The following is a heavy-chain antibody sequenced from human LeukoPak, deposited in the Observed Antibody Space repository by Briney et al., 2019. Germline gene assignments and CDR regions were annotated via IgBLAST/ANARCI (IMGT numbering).Heavy chain of an antibody. D-gene: IGHD3-22*01. CDR1: GFTFSSYA. CDR3: ARDLSSGYYV. V-gene: IGHV3-30*04. Sequence: TGGSLRLSCAASGFTFSSYAMHWVRQAPGKGLEWAAVISYDGSNKYYADSVKGRFTISRDNSKNTLYLQMNSLRAEDTAVYYCARDLSSGYYVWGQGTLVTVSS. CDR2: ISYDGSNK. J-gene: IGHJ4*02.